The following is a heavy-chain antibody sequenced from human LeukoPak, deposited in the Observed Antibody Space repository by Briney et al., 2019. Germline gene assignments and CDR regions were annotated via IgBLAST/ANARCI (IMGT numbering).Heavy chain of an antibody. V-gene: IGHV4-39*07. CDR1: GGSISSSSYY. CDR3: ARDRIAHRRTFDY. Sequence: SETLSLTCTVSGGSISSSSYYWGWIRQPPGKGLEWIGSIYYSGSTYYNPSLKSRVTISVDTSKNQFSLKLSSVTAADTAVYYCARDRIAHRRTFDYWGQGTLVTVSS. J-gene: IGHJ4*02. CDR2: IYYSGST. D-gene: IGHD6-13*01.